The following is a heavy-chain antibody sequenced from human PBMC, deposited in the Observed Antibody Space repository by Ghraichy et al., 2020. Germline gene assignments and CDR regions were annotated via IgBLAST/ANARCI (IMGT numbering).Heavy chain of an antibody. CDR1: GYTFTSYD. D-gene: IGHD3-10*01. Sequence: ASGKVSCKASGYTFTSYDINWVRQATGQGLEWMGWMNPNSGNTGYAQKFQGRVTMTRNTSISTAYMELSSLRSEDTAVYYCAREGYYYGSGSYFPSYYYYYGLDVWGQGTTVTVSS. CDR2: MNPNSGNT. J-gene: IGHJ6*02. V-gene: IGHV1-8*01. CDR3: AREGYYYGSGSYFPSYYYYYGLDV.